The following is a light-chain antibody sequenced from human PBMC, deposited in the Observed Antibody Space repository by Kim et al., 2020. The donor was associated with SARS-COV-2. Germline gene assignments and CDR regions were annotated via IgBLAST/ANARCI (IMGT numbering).Light chain of an antibody. Sequence: VSLGERATLSCRAAQGVGSNLAWYQQKPGQAPRLLIYGASTRATGVPARVSGSGSETDFTLIINSLQSEDSAVYYCQQHNNWPPLFGQGTRLEIK. CDR2: GAS. J-gene: IGKJ5*01. V-gene: IGKV3-15*01. CDR3: QQHNNWPPL. CDR1: QGVGSN.